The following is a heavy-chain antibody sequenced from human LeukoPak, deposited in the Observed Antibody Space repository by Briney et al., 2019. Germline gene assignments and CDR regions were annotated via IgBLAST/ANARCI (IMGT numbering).Heavy chain of an antibody. CDR2: LYTSGST. CDR1: GGSISSGSYY. D-gene: IGHD3-9*01. Sequence: TSETLSLTCTVSGGSISSGSYYWSWIRQPAGKGLEWIGRLYTSGSTHYNPSLKSRVTISVDTSKNQFSLKLSSVTAADTAVYYCARLGAVRYFDWLPTYYYYMDVWGKGTTVTISS. J-gene: IGHJ6*03. V-gene: IGHV4-61*02. CDR3: ARLGAVRYFDWLPTYYYYMDV.